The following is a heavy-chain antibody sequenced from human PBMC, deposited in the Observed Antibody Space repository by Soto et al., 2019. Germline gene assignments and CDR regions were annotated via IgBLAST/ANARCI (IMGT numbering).Heavy chain of an antibody. J-gene: IGHJ4*02. Sequence: PGGSLRLSCAASGFTFSSYAMHWVRQAPGKGLEWVAVISYDGSNKYYADSVKGRFTISRDNSKNTLYLQMNSLRAEDTAVYYCARVRRLAGMFDYWGQGTLVTVSS. V-gene: IGHV3-30-3*01. CDR1: GFTFSSYA. CDR2: ISYDGSNK. D-gene: IGHD3-10*01. CDR3: ARVRRLAGMFDY.